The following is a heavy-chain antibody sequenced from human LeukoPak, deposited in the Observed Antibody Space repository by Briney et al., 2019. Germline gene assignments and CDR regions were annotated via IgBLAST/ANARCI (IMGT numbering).Heavy chain of an antibody. CDR1: GFTFSSYA. CDR2: ISYDGSNK. V-gene: IGHV3-30-3*01. J-gene: IGHJ4*02. Sequence: GGSLRLSCAASGFTFSSYAMHWVRQAPGKGLEWVAVISYDGSNKYYADSVKGRFTISRDNSKNTLYLQMNSLRAEDTAVYYCARDGPQSKEYGDKPLDYWGQGTLVTVSS. CDR3: ARDGPQSKEYGDKPLDY. D-gene: IGHD4-17*01.